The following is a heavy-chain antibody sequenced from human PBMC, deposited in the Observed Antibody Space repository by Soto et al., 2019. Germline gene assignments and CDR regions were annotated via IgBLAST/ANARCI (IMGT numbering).Heavy chain of an antibody. V-gene: IGHV3-53*01. CDR3: VSLLQWGRNYGRDV. CDR1: GLSVRNNY. D-gene: IGHD1-26*01. J-gene: IGHJ6*02. Sequence: EVQLVESGGGLIQPGGSLRLSCTASGLSVRNNYMSWVRQAPGMGLEWVSVIYNDGTTYYADSVKGRFTIFRDTSKNTLTLKMARLRDEDRAVYEYVSLLQWGRNYGRDVGGQVTTVTVSS. CDR2: IYNDGTT.